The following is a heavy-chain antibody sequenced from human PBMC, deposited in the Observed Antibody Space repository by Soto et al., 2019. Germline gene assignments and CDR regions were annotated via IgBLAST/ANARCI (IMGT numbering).Heavy chain of an antibody. D-gene: IGHD2-8*01. Sequence: GESLKISCKGSGYSLSSYWIVWVRQMPGKGLEWMGIIYPADSDTRYSTSFQGQVTISADKSINTAYLQWNSLKASDTAMYYCARLRGGVSDYWGQGTLVTVSS. CDR2: IYPADSDT. J-gene: IGHJ4*02. CDR3: ARLRGGVSDY. V-gene: IGHV5-51*01. CDR1: GYSLSSYW.